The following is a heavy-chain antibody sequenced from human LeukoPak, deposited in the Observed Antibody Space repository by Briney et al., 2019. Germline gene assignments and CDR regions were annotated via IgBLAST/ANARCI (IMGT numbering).Heavy chain of an antibody. CDR3: ARAPGAYCGGDCYSGVFDP. J-gene: IGHJ5*02. D-gene: IGHD2-21*02. V-gene: IGHV4-31*03. CDR1: GGSISSGGYY. CDR2: IYYSGST. Sequence: SETLSLTCTVPGGSISSGGYYWSWIRQHPGKGLEWIGYIYYSGSTYYNPSLKSRVTISVDTSKNQFSLKLSSVTAADTAVYYCARAPGAYCGGDCYSGVFDPWGQGTLVTVSS.